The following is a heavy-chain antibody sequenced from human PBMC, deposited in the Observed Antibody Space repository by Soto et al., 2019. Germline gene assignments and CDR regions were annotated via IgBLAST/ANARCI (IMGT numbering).Heavy chain of an antibody. CDR3: ARDKRDYYDSSGYYYYYGMDV. D-gene: IGHD3-22*01. J-gene: IGHJ6*02. CDR2: IYYSGST. Sequence: QVQLQESGPGLVKPSQTLSLTCTVSGGSISSGGYYWSWIRQHPGKGLEWIGYIYYSGSTYYNPSLKSRVTISVDTSKNQCSLKLSSVTAADTAVYYCARDKRDYYDSSGYYYYYGMDVWGQGTTVTVSS. CDR1: GGSISSGGYY. V-gene: IGHV4-31*03.